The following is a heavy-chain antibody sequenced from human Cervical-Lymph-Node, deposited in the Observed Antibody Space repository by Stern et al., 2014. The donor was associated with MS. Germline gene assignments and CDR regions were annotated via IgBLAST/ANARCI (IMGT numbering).Heavy chain of an antibody. CDR1: GYTFTAYF. CDR2: ISAMTGSA. Sequence: MQLVESGAEVERPGASVKVSCKASGYTFTAYFLHWVRQAPGQGLEWMGWISAMTGSAPYAQKLQDRVTMTRDTTINTGYMEVSSLRSDDTAVYCCARDRGSYSDYWGQGTLVAVSS. D-gene: IGHD1-26*01. V-gene: IGHV1-2*02. J-gene: IGHJ4*02. CDR3: ARDRGSYSDY.